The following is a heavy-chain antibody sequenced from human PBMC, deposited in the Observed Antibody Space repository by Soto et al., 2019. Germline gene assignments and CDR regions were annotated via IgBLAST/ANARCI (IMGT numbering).Heavy chain of an antibody. CDR1: GGSISSSSYY. Sequence: SETLSLTCTVSGGSISSSSYYWGWIRQPPGKGLEWIGSIYYSGSTYYNPSLKSRVTISVDTSKNQFSLKLSSVTAADTAVYYCARQRTFDWLLYYFDYWGQGTLVTVSS. V-gene: IGHV4-39*01. CDR3: ARQRTFDWLLYYFDY. J-gene: IGHJ4*02. CDR2: IYYSGST. D-gene: IGHD3-9*01.